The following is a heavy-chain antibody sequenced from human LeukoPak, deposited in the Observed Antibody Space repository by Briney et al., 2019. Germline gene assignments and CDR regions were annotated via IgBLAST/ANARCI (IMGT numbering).Heavy chain of an antibody. CDR1: GYTFTGYY. Sequence: HGASVKVSCKASGYTFTGYYMHWVRQAPGRGLEWMGWINPNSGGTNYAQKFQGRVTMTRDTSISTAYMELSRLRSDDTAVYYCARDLQSSSGYYYVVGYWGQGTLVTVSS. V-gene: IGHV1-2*02. D-gene: IGHD3-22*01. J-gene: IGHJ4*02. CDR3: ARDLQSSSGYYYVVGY. CDR2: INPNSGGT.